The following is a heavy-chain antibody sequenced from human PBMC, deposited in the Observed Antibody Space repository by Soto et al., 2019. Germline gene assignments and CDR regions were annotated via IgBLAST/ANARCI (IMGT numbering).Heavy chain of an antibody. V-gene: IGHV6-1*01. Sequence: PSQTLSLTCAISGDSVSSNSAAWNWIRESPSRGLEWLGRTYYRSKWYSDYAVSVKSRITIKPDTSKNSLYLQMNSLRAEDTAFYYCAKDTGPNWGQGTLVTVSS. CDR2: TYYRSKWYS. J-gene: IGHJ4*02. CDR1: GDSVSSNSAA. CDR3: AKDTGPN.